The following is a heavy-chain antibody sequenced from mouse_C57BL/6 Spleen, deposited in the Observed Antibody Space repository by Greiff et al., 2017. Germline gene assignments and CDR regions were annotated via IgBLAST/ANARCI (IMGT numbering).Heavy chain of an antibody. V-gene: IGHV2-6-1*01. D-gene: IGHD2-4*01. CDR3: ARQDDYLWYFDV. CDR2: IWSDGST. J-gene: IGHJ1*03. Sequence: VKLMESGPGLVAPSQSLSITCTVSGFSLTSYGVNWVRQPPGKGLEWLVVIWSDGSTTYNSAHKSRLSISKENSKTQVFLKMDSRQTDDTAMDYCARQDDYLWYFDVWGTGTTVTVSS. CDR1: GFSLTSYG.